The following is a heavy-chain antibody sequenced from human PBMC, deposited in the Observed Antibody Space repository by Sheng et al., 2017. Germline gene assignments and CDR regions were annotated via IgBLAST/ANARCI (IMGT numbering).Heavy chain of an antibody. CDR3: ARVSLEWLWGGNYFDY. J-gene: IGHJ4*02. V-gene: IGHV4-39*07. D-gene: IGHD3-3*01. Sequence: QLQLQESGPGLVKPSETLSLTCTVSGGSISSSSYYWGWIRQPPGKGLEWIGSIYYSGSTYYNPSLKSRVTISVDTSKNQFSLKLSSVTAADTAVYYCARVSLEWLWGGNYFDYWGQGTWSPSPQ. CDR2: IYYSGST. CDR1: GGSISSSSYY.